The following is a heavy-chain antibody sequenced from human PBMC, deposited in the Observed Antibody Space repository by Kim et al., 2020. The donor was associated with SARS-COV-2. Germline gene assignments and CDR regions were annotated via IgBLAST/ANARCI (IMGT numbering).Heavy chain of an antibody. CDR1: GFTFSSYA. CDR3: AGGYCSSTSCYNDY. J-gene: IGHJ4*02. Sequence: GGSLRLSCAASGFTFSSYAMHWVRQAPGKGLEWVAVISYDGSNKYYADSVKGRFTISRDNSKNTLYLQMNSLRAEDTAVYYCAGGYCSSTSCYNDYWGQG. D-gene: IGHD2-2*03. V-gene: IGHV3-30-3*01. CDR2: ISYDGSNK.